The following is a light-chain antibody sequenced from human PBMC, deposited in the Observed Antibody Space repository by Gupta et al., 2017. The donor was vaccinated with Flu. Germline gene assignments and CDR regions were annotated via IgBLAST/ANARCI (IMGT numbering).Light chain of an antibody. CDR3: QVWDSSDNVV. CDR1: NIGSKS. Sequence: SSVLTQPPSVSVAPGQTARINCGGENIGSKSVHWYQKKPGQAPVLVAQDDSDRPAGIPERFSGSNAGNTATLTISGVEAGDEADFFCQVWDSSDNVVFGGGTKLTVL. J-gene: IGLJ2*01. V-gene: IGLV3-21*02. CDR2: DDS.